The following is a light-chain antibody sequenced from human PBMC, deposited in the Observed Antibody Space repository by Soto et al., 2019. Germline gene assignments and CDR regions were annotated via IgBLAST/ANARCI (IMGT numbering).Light chain of an antibody. V-gene: IGLV2-14*01. CDR1: SSDVGGYNY. CDR2: DVS. J-gene: IGLJ1*01. Sequence: QSALTQPASVSGSPGQSITISCTGTSSDVGGYNYVSWYQQHPGKAPKVMIYDVSNRPSGVSNRFSGSKSGNTASLTISGLQAEDEADYYCSSYTSSRTYVFGAGTQLTVL. CDR3: SSYTSSRTYV.